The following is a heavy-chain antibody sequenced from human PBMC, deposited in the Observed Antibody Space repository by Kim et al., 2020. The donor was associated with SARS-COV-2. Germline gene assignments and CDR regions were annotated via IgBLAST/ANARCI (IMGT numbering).Heavy chain of an antibody. CDR2: IWYDGSNK. D-gene: IGHD6-13*01. Sequence: GGSLRLSCAASGFTFSSYGMHWVRQAPGKGLEWVAVIWYDGSNKYYADSVKGRFTISRDNSKNTLYLQMNSLRAEDTAVYYCARDQVSSWYQAHYYYYYGMDVWGQGTTVTVSS. CDR1: GFTFSSYG. V-gene: IGHV3-33*01. CDR3: ARDQVSSWYQAHYYYYYGMDV. J-gene: IGHJ6*02.